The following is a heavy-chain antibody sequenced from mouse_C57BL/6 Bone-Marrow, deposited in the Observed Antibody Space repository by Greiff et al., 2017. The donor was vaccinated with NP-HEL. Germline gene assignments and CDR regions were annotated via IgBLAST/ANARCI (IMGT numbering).Heavy chain of an antibody. V-gene: IGHV5-16*01. J-gene: IGHJ2*01. CDR1: GFTFSDYY. CDR2: INYDGSST. D-gene: IGHD1-1*01. CDR3: ARDRITTVGYFDY. Sequence: DVKLVESEGGLVQPGSSMKLSCTASGFTFSDYYMAWVRQVPEKGLEWVANINYDGSSTYYLDSLKSRFIISRDNAKNILYLQMSSLKSEDTATYYCARDRITTVGYFDYWGQGTTLTVSS.